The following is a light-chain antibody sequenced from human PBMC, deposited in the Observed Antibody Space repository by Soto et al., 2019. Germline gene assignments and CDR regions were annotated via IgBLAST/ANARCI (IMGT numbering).Light chain of an antibody. CDR3: QQYSKWSIT. J-gene: IGKJ5*01. V-gene: IGKV3-15*01. CDR2: GIS. CDR1: QSVNSN. Sequence: EMVMAQSPPILSVSPGESATLSCRASQSVNSNYLAWYQQHPGQPPRLLIYGISTRATGIPARFSGSGSGTEFTLTISSLQSEDFAVYYCQQYSKWSITFGQGTRLEIK.